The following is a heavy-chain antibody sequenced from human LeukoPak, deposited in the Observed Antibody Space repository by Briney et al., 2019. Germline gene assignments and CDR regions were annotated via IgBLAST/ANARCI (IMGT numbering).Heavy chain of an antibody. D-gene: IGHD4-23*01. CDR1: GGSISSYY. CDR3: ARGGKATVVTM. Sequence: SETLSLTCTVSGGSISSYYWSWIRQPAGKGLAWIGRIYSSGSTNYNPSLKSRVSMSVDTSKNQFSLKLTSVTAADTAVYYCARGGKATVVTMWGQGILVTVSS. J-gene: IGHJ4*02. CDR2: IYSSGST. V-gene: IGHV4-4*07.